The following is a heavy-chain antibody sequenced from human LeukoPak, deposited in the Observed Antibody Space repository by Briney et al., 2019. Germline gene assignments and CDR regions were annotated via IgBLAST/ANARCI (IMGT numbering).Heavy chain of an antibody. D-gene: IGHD6-13*01. V-gene: IGHV1-2*02. CDR2: INPNSGGT. J-gene: IGHJ5*02. CDR1: GYAFTGYY. Sequence: GASVKVSCKASGYAFTGYYMYWVRQAPGQGLEWMGWINPNSGGTNYAQKFQGRVTMTRDTSISTAYMELSRLRSDDTAVYYCARGIAAAGNWFDPWGQGTLVTVSS. CDR3: ARGIAAAGNWFDP.